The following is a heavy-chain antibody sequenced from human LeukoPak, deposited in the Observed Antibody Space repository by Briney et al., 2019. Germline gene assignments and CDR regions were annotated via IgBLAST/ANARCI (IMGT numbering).Heavy chain of an antibody. CDR3: ARVSYYYGSGTYYNGPNDAFDI. Sequence: GGSLRLSCAASGFTFSSYWMHWVRQAPGKGLVWVSRINSDGSSTSYADSVKGRFTISRDNAKNTLYLQMNSLRAEDTAVYYCARVSYYYGSGTYYNGPNDAFDIWGQGTMVIVSS. CDR2: INSDGSST. V-gene: IGHV3-74*01. J-gene: IGHJ3*02. D-gene: IGHD3-10*01. CDR1: GFTFSSYW.